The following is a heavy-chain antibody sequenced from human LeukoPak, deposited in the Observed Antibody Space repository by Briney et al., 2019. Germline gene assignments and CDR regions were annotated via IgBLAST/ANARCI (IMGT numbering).Heavy chain of an antibody. CDR1: GFTFSSYS. CDR2: IRGSSSSI. CDR3: ARDLDGSGYKFDY. V-gene: IGHV3-48*04. Sequence: GGSLGLSCAASGFTFSSYSMNWVRQAPGRGLEWVSYIRGSSSSIYYADSVKGRFTISRDNPKNSLYLQMNSLRAEDTAVYYCARDLDGSGYKFDYWGQGTLVTVSS. J-gene: IGHJ4*02. D-gene: IGHD3-22*01.